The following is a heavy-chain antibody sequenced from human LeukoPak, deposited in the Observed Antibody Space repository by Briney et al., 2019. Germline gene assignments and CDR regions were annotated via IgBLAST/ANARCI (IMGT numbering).Heavy chain of an antibody. CDR1: GFSFSYYG. J-gene: IGHJ6*04. CDR3: AKRSCSGGSCYSRAMDV. CDR2: IRYDGSNK. V-gene: IGHV3-30*02. D-gene: IGHD2-15*01. Sequence: PGGSLRLSCAASGFSFSYYGMHWVRQAPGKGLEWVAFIRYDGSNKYYADSVKGRFTISRDNSKNTLFLQVNSLRTEDTAVYYCAKRSCSGGSCYSRAMDVWGKGTTVTISS.